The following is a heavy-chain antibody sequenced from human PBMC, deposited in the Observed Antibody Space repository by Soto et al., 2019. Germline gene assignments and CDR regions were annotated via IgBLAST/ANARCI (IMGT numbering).Heavy chain of an antibody. V-gene: IGHV3-7*01. CDR2: IKQDGSEK. CDR3: ARDLEFGLVDY. CDR1: GFTCTSCW. Sequence: HPXVCLRLSGAASGFTCTSCWISWVRQAPGKGLEWVTNIKQDGSEKYYVDSVKGRFTISRDNAKNSLYLQINRLRAEDTAVYYCARDLEFGLVDYWGQGTLVSDSS. D-gene: IGHD3-9*01. J-gene: IGHJ4*02.